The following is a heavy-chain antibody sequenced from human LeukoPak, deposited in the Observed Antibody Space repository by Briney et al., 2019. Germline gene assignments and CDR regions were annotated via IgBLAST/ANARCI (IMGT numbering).Heavy chain of an antibody. CDR2: ISGIVSST. CDR1: AFTFSNYA. V-gene: IGHV3-23*01. D-gene: IGHD2-8*02. J-gene: IGHJ4*02. Sequence: PGGSLRLSCAASAFTFSNYAMTWVRQAPGKGLEWVSSISGIVSSTYYADSVKGRFTISRDNSKNTLYFQMNSLRAEDTAVYYCAKGGVVKTSRPYYFDFWGQGTLVTVSS. CDR3: AKGGVVKTSRPYYFDF.